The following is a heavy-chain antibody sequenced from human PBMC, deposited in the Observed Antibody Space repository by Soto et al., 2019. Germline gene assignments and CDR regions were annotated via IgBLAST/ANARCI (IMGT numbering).Heavy chain of an antibody. CDR2: IVPIYRTA. V-gene: IGHV1-69*13. CDR1: GGTFSSYR. D-gene: IGHD2-21*01. Sequence: SVKVSCKASGGTFSSYRINWVRQAPGQGLEWVGGIVPIYRTADYAQKFQGRVTITADESARTSYMELRSLKSQDTAVYYCVIHSGAKLRRSWGQGTLVTGSS. CDR3: VIHSGAKLRRS. J-gene: IGHJ4*01.